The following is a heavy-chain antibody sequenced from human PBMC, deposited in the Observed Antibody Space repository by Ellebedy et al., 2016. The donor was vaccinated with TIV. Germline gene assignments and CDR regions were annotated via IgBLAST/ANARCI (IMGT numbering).Heavy chain of an antibody. D-gene: IGHD6-19*01. CDR1: GFTFSTYS. J-gene: IGHJ4*02. CDR2: ICSTCDII. CDR3: ARGGSAWHGFDY. Sequence: GESLKISXAASGFTFSTYSINWVRQAPGKGLEWVSYICSTCDIIYYADSVKGRFTISRDNAKNSVYLQMNSLRDEDTAVYYCARGGSAWHGFDYWGQGTLVTVSS. V-gene: IGHV3-48*02.